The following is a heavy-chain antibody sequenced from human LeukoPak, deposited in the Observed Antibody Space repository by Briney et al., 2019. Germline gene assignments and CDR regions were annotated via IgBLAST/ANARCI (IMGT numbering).Heavy chain of an antibody. CDR1: GYTFTSYG. V-gene: IGHV1-18*01. CDR2: ISAYNGNT. J-gene: IGHJ4*02. Sequence: ASVKVSCKASGYTFTSYGISWVRQAPGQGLEWMGWISAYNGNTNYAQKLQGRVTMTTDTSTSTAYMELRSLRSDDTAVYYCAGYDRGTTVTLFDYWGQGTLVTVSS. CDR3: AGYDRGTTVTLFDY. D-gene: IGHD4-17*01.